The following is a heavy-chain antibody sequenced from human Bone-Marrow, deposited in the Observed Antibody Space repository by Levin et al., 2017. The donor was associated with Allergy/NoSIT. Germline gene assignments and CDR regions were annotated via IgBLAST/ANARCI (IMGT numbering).Heavy chain of an antibody. CDR3: TGDGSANRDY. D-gene: IGHD3-10*01. V-gene: IGHV3-15*01. CDR2: IKRKVDGETT. CDR1: GFTFSNAW. Sequence: GESLKISCAASGFTFSNAWMSWVRQAPGKGLEWVGRIKRKVDGETTDYAAPVKGRFTISRDDSKNTLYLQMNSLKTEDTAVYYCTGDGSANRDYWGPGTLVTVSS. J-gene: IGHJ4*02.